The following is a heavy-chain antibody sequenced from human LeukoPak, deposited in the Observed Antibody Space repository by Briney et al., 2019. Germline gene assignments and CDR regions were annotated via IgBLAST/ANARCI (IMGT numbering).Heavy chain of an antibody. CDR3: ATPRDGYNYQYFDC. J-gene: IGHJ4*02. V-gene: IGHV1-69*05. D-gene: IGHD5-24*01. CDR1: GGTFSSYA. Sequence: SVKVSCKASGGTFSSYAISWVRQAPGQGLEWMGGIIPIFGTANYAQKFQGRVTITTDESTSTAYMELSSLRSEDTAVYYCATPRDGYNYQYFDCWGQGTLVTVSS. CDR2: IIPIFGTA.